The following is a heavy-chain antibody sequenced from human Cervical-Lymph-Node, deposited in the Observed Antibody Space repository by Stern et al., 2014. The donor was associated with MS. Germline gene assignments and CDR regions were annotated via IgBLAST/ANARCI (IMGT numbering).Heavy chain of an antibody. CDR2: LSAYNGNT. CDR3: ARFWQQLVKRGIYYYYGMDV. D-gene: IGHD6-13*01. Sequence: QMQLVQSGAEVKKPGASVKVSCKASGYTFTSYGISWVRQAPGQGLEWMGWLSAYNGNTNYAQKLQGRVTMTTETSTSTAYMELRSLRSDDTAVYYCARFWQQLVKRGIYYYYGMDVWGQGTTVTVSS. CDR1: GYTFTSYG. J-gene: IGHJ6*02. V-gene: IGHV1-18*01.